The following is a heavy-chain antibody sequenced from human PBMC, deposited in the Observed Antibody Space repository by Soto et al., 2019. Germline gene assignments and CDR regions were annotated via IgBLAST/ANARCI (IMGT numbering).Heavy chain of an antibody. J-gene: IGHJ3*02. CDR3: ARQHKGATDAFDI. CDR2: IYPGDSDT. Sequence: GESLKISCNGSGYSFTSYWIGWVRQMPGKGLEWMGIIYPGDSDTRYSPSFQGQVTISADKSISTAYLQWSSLKASDTAMYYCARQHKGATDAFDIWGQGTMVTVSS. CDR1: GYSFTSYW. V-gene: IGHV5-51*01. D-gene: IGHD1-26*01.